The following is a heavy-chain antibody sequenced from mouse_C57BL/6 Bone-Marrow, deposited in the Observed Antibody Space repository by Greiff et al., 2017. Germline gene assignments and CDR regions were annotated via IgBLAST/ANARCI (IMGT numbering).Heavy chain of an antibody. V-gene: IGHV1-42*01. J-gene: IGHJ1*03. D-gene: IGHD1-1*01. CDR1: GYSFTGYY. CDR2: INPSTGGT. Sequence: VQLQQSGPELVKPGASVKISCKASGYSFTGYYMNWVKQSPEKSLEWIGEINPSTGGTTYNQKFKAKATLTVDKSSSTAYMHLKSLTSEDSAVYYCARYYYYFGSSHWYFDDWGTGTTVTVSS. CDR3: ARYYYYFGSSHWYFDD.